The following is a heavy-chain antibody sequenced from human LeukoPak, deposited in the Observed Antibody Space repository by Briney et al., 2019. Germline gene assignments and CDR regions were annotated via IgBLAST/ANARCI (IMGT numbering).Heavy chain of an antibody. V-gene: IGHV1-2*02. D-gene: IGHD3-9*01. CDR2: INPNSGGT. Sequence: ASVKVSCKASGYTFTGYYMHWVRQAPGQGLEWMGWINPNSGGTNYAQKFQGRVTMTRDTSISTAYMELSRLRSDDTAVYYCARGRETYYDIFTEAFDIWGQGTMVTVSS. J-gene: IGHJ3*02. CDR1: GYTFTGYY. CDR3: ARGRETYYDIFTEAFDI.